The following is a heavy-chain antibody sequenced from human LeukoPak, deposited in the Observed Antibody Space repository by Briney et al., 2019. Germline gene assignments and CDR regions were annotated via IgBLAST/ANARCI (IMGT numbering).Heavy chain of an antibody. Sequence: GASVKVSCKASGYTFTSYYMHWVRQAPGQGLEWMGIINPSGGSTSYAQKFQGRVTMTRDTSTSTVYMELSSLRSEDTAVYYCARDRREYYVSRRYYFDYWGQGTLVTVSS. CDR1: GYTFTSYY. V-gene: IGHV1-46*01. D-gene: IGHD3-22*01. CDR3: ARDRREYYVSRRYYFDY. CDR2: INPSGGST. J-gene: IGHJ4*02.